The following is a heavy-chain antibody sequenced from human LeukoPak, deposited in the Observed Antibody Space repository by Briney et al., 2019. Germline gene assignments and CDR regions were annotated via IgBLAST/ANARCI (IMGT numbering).Heavy chain of an antibody. V-gene: IGHV3-74*01. CDR3: TRDRTTITLFEL. Sequence: TGGSLRLSCAASGCSISSYWMHWVRQVPGKGLVWVSRISPDGSTTGYADSVKGRFSTSRDNARNTLYLQINSLRAEDSAVYYCTRDRTTITLFELWGQGTLVTVSS. D-gene: IGHD4-11*01. CDR2: ISPDGSTT. CDR1: GCSISSYW. J-gene: IGHJ4*02.